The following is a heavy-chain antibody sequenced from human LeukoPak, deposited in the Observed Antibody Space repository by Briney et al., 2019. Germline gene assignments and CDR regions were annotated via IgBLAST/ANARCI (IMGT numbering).Heavy chain of an antibody. Sequence: GASVKVSCKASGYIFTSYGISWVRQAPGQGLEWMGWINPNSGGTNYAQKFQGRVTMTRDTSISTAYMELSRLRSDDTAVYYCARGDTGDWGQGTLVTVSS. CDR3: ARGDTGD. D-gene: IGHD5-18*01. CDR2: INPNSGGT. J-gene: IGHJ4*02. V-gene: IGHV1-2*02. CDR1: GYIFTSYG.